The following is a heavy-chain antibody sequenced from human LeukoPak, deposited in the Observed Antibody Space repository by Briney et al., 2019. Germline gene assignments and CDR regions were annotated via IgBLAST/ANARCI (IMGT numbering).Heavy chain of an antibody. CDR2: IPYDGSNK. CDR3: AKDPHPYGSGLFYYFDY. Sequence: GGSLRLSCAASGFTFSSYGMHWVRQAPGKGLEWVAFIPYDGSNKYYADSVKGRFTISRDNSKNTLYLQMNSLRAVDTAVYYCAKDPHPYGSGLFYYFDYWGQGTLVTVSS. V-gene: IGHV3-30*02. CDR1: GFTFSSYG. J-gene: IGHJ4*02. D-gene: IGHD3-10*01.